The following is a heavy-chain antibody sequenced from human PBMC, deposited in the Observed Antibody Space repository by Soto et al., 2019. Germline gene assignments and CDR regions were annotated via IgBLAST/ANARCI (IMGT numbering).Heavy chain of an antibody. D-gene: IGHD6-13*01. J-gene: IGHJ4*02. CDR1: GFTFSNYG. CDR2: IWYDGSNK. CDR3: AKSAGKGGLAAPIDS. V-gene: IGHV3-33*06. Sequence: PVGSLRLSCASSGFTFSNYGILWVRQAPGKGLEWVAVIWYDGSNKYYADSVKGRFTISRDNSKNTLFLQMDSLRAEDTAVYYCAKSAGKGGLAAPIDSWGQGTLVTVSS.